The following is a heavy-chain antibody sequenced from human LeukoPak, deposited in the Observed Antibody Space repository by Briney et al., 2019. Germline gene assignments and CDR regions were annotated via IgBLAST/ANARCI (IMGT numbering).Heavy chain of an antibody. CDR1: GITLSNYG. V-gene: IGHV3-23*01. Sequence: GGSLRLSCVVSGITLSNYGMSWVRQAPGKGLEWVAGISDSGGRTSYADSVKGRFTISRDSPKNTLYLQMNSLRAEDTAVYFCAKRGVVIRVILVGFHKEAYYFDSWGQGALVTVSS. D-gene: IGHD3-22*01. CDR2: ISDSGGRT. CDR3: AKRGVVIRVILVGFHKEAYYFDS. J-gene: IGHJ4*02.